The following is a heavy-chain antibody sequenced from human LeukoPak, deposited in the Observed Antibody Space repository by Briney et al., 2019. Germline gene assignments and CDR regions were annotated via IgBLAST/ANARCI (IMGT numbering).Heavy chain of an antibody. CDR3: AAGRWLRSGSDY. D-gene: IGHD5-12*01. J-gene: IGHJ4*02. V-gene: IGHV1-2*02. CDR2: INPHSGDT. Sequence: ASVKVSCKASGYSFTDYHIHWVRQAPGQGLEWMGCINPHSGDTKYAQKFQARVTMTRDTSISTAYMELDRLRSDDTAVYFCAAGRWLRSGSDYWGQGTLVTVSS. CDR1: GYSFTDYH.